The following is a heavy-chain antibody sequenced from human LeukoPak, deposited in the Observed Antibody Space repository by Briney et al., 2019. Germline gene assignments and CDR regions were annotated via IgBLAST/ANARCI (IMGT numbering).Heavy chain of an antibody. J-gene: IGHJ4*02. D-gene: IGHD1-26*01. CDR1: GFTFSSCG. CDR3: ARDRIGYLFDY. CDR2: IGPTGTDR. Sequence: GGSLRLSCAASGFTFSSCGFNWVRQAPGKGLEWVSSIGPTGTDRYYADSVRGRFTISRDNAKNSMYLQMNSLRAEDTAVYYCARDRIGYLFDYWGQGTLVTVSS. V-gene: IGHV3-21*01.